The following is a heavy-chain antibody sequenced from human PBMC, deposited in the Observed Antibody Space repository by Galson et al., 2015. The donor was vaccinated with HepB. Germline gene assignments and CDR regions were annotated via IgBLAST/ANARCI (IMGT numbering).Heavy chain of an antibody. CDR1: GFTFSSYS. J-gene: IGHJ6*03. CDR3: ARDPVYSSSWYHNLYYYYYMDV. D-gene: IGHD6-13*01. V-gene: IGHV3-21*01. CDR2: ISSSSSYI. Sequence: SLRLSCAASGFTFSSYSMNWVRQAPGKGLEWVSSISSSSSYIYYADSVKGRFTISRDNAKNSLYLQMNSLRAEDTAVYYCARDPVYSSSWYHNLYYYYYMDVWGKGTTVTVSS.